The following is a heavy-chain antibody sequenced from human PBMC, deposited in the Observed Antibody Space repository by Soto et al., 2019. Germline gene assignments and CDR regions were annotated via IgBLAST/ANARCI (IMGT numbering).Heavy chain of an antibody. V-gene: IGHV3-48*01. CDR1: GFTFSSYS. D-gene: IGHD5-12*01. J-gene: IGHJ6*03. CDR3: ARGVGGYSGYDPYMDV. Sequence: GGSLRLSCAASGFTFSSYSMNWVRQAPGKGLEWVSYISSSSSTIYYADSVKGRFTISRDNSKNTLYLQMNSLRAEDTAVYYCARGVGGYSGYDPYMDVWGKGTTVTVSS. CDR2: ISSSSSTI.